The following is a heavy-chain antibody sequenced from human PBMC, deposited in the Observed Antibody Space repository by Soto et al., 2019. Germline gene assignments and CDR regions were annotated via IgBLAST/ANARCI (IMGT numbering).Heavy chain of an antibody. CDR2: ISYDGSNK. CDR3: ARDIVGSHDAFDI. V-gene: IGHV3-30-3*01. J-gene: IGHJ3*02. CDR1: GFTFSSYA. D-gene: IGHD3-22*01. Sequence: GGSLRLSXAASGFTFSSYAMHWVRQAPGKGLEWVAVISYDGSNKYYADSVKGRFTISRDNSKNTLYLQMNSLRAEDTAVYYCARDIVGSHDAFDIWGQGTMVTVSS.